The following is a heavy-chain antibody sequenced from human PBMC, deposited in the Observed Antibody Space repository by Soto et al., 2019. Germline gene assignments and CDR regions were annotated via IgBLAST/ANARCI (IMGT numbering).Heavy chain of an antibody. Sequence: SETLSLTCTVSGGSVSGAYWSWIRQSPGKGLEWIGYIYYTGITNYNPSLKSRVTMSIDTSKNLFSLRLSSVTAADTAVYYCARDYDGFDPWGQGTLVTVSS. J-gene: IGHJ5*02. CDR3: ARDYDGFDP. D-gene: IGHD3-3*01. CDR1: GGSVSGAY. CDR2: IYYTGIT. V-gene: IGHV4-59*02.